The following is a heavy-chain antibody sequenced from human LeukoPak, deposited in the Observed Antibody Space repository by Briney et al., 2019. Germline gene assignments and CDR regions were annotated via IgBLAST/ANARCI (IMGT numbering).Heavy chain of an antibody. CDR1: GFTFSSYA. J-gene: IGHJ6*02. V-gene: IGHV3-33*08. D-gene: IGHD6-13*01. CDR3: ASGGVAAAGTTDHYYYGMDV. CDR2: IWYDGSNK. Sequence: GGSLRLSCAASGFTFSSYAMHWVRQAPGKGLEWVAVIWYDGSNKYYADSVKGRFTISRDNSKNTLYLQMNSLRAEDTAVYYCASGGVAAAGTTDHYYYGMDVWGQGTTVTVSS.